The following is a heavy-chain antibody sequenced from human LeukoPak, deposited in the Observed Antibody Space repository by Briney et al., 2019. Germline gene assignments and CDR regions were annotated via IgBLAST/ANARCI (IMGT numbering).Heavy chain of an antibody. D-gene: IGHD4-23*01. CDR1: GDSISSYY. CDR2: IYYSGST. CDR3: ARGGTVASAYRFDP. Sequence: SETLSLTCTVSGDSISSYYWSWIRQPPGKGLEWIGFIYYSGSTNYNPSLKSRVTISVDTSKNQFSLKLSSVTAADTAVYYCARGGTVASAYRFDPWGQGTLVTVSS. V-gene: IGHV4-59*01. J-gene: IGHJ5*02.